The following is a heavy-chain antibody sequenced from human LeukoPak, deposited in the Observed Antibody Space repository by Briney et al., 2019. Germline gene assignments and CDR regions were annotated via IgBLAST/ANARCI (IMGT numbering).Heavy chain of an antibody. V-gene: IGHV3-48*04. CDR1: GFTFSSYS. CDR2: ISSSSSTI. Sequence: GGSLRLSCAASGFTFSSYSTNWVRQAPGKELEWVSYISSSSSTIYYADSVKGRFTISRDNAKNSLYLQMNSLRAEDTAVYYCARGGSGSSWYSDYWGQGTLVTVSS. CDR3: ARGGSGSSWYSDY. D-gene: IGHD6-13*01. J-gene: IGHJ4*02.